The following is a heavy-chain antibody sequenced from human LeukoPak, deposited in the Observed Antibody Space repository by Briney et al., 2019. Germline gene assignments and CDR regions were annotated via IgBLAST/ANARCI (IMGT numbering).Heavy chain of an antibody. J-gene: IGHJ6*03. CDR2: INPNSGGT. D-gene: IGHD3-3*01. CDR3: ARNYDFWSGVTYYYYYYMGV. CDR1: GYTFTGYY. Sequence: GASVKVSCKASGYTFTGYYMHWVRQAPGQGLEWMGWINPNSGGTNYAQKFQGRVTMTRDTSISTAYMELSRLRSDDTAVYYCARNYDFWSGVTYYYYYYMGVWGKGTTVTVSS. V-gene: IGHV1-2*02.